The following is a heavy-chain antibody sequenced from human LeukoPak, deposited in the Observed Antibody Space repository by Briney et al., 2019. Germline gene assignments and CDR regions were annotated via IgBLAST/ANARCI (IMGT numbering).Heavy chain of an antibody. CDR2: INHSGST. CDR1: GGSFSNYY. Sequence: SETLSLTCAVYGGSFSNYYWSWIRQPPGKGLEWIGEINHSGSTNYNLSLKSRVTISVDTSKNQFSLKLSSVTAADTAVYYCARGAHTDWGQGTLVTVSS. J-gene: IGHJ4*02. CDR3: ARGAHTD. V-gene: IGHV4-34*01. D-gene: IGHD5-18*01.